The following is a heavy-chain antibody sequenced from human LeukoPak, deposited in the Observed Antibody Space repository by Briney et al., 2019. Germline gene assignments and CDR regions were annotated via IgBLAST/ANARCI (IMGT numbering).Heavy chain of an antibody. Sequence: SETLSLTCTVSGASITSYYWSWIRQPPGKGLEWLGYIYYSGSTNYNPSLKSRVTISVDTSKNQFSLKLSSVTAADTAVYYCAISRAGPSPYYFDYWGQGTPVTVSS. CDR1: GASITSYY. CDR2: IYYSGST. J-gene: IGHJ4*02. V-gene: IGHV4-59*01. D-gene: IGHD6-13*01. CDR3: AISRAGPSPYYFDY.